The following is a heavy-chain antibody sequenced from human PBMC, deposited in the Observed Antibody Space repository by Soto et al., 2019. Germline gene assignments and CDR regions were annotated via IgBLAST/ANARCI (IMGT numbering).Heavy chain of an antibody. V-gene: IGHV3-30*03. D-gene: IGHD5-18*01. CDR1: GFSFSGYG. CDR3: YTATYDY. CDR2: ISFDVSKK. Sequence: PGGSLRLSCAASGFSFSGYGMHWVRRAPGKGLEWVAGISFDVSKKYYADSVKGRFTISRDNSKNTLYLQMNSLRAEDTAVYYCYTATYDYWGQGTLVTVSS. J-gene: IGHJ4*02.